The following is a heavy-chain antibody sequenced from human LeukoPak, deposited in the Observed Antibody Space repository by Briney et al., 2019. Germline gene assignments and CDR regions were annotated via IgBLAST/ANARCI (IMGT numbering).Heavy chain of an antibody. V-gene: IGHV3-23*01. Sequence: PGGSLRLSCAASGFTFSSYGMSWVRQAPGKGLEWVSGISGSGGSTDYADSVKGRFTISRDNSKNTLYLQMNSLRAEDTAVYYCAKGRVWVEYWGQGTLVTVSS. CDR2: ISGSGGST. J-gene: IGHJ4*02. D-gene: IGHD6-13*01. CDR1: GFTFSSYG. CDR3: AKGRVWVEY.